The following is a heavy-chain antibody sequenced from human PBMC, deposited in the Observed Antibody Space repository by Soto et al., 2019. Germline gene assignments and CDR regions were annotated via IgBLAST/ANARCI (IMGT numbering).Heavy chain of an antibody. Sequence: GGSLRRSCAPSGFTFSGYAMSWVRQAPGKGLEWVSAISGSGGSTYYADSVKGRFTISRDNSKNTLYLQMNSLRAEDTAVYYCAKDHYRSGSNYFDYWGQGTLVTVSS. CDR3: AKDHYRSGSNYFDY. V-gene: IGHV3-23*01. CDR1: GFTFSGYA. D-gene: IGHD3-10*01. CDR2: ISGSGGST. J-gene: IGHJ4*02.